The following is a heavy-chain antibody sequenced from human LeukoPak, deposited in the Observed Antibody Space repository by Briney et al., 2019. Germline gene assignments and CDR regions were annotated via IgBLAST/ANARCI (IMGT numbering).Heavy chain of an antibody. CDR3: AREGITGTT. Sequence: PGGSLRLSCAASGFTFSSYAMHWVRQAPGKGLEWVAVISYDGSNKYYADSVKGRFTISRDNSKNTLYLQMNSLRAEDTAVYYCAREGITGTTWGQGTLVTVSS. D-gene: IGHD1-20*01. CDR1: GFTFSSYA. CDR2: ISYDGSNK. J-gene: IGHJ4*02. V-gene: IGHV3-30*04.